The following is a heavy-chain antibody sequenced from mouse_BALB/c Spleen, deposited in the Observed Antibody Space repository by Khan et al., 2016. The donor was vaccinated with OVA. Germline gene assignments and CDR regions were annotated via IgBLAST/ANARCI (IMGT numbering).Heavy chain of an antibody. CDR3: ARPCYYYGSNADWCFHV. V-gene: IGHV1-81*01. Sequence: QVQLQQSGPELVKPGASVKMSCKASGYTFTDYVISWVKQRTGQGLEWIGEIYPGSGNTNYHEKFRGQATLTADKSSSTAYMQVSSLTSEDSAVYCCARPCYYYGSNADWCFHVWGAGTTVTVSS. CDR1: GYTFTDYV. D-gene: IGHD1-1*01. J-gene: IGHJ1*01. CDR2: IYPGSGNT.